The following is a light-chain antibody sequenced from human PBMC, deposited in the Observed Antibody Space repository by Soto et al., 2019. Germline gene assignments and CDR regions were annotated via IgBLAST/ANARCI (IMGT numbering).Light chain of an antibody. CDR3: CSYTTSNTRQIV. V-gene: IGLV2-14*01. CDR2: DVT. J-gene: IGLJ1*01. Sequence: QSVLTQPASVSGSPGQSITFSFTRTNSDVGGYNYVSWYQQQPGKAPKFMIYDVTNRPSGVSNRFSGSKSGNTASLTISGLQAEDEADYYCCSYTTSNTRQIVFGTGTKVTVL. CDR1: NSDVGGYNY.